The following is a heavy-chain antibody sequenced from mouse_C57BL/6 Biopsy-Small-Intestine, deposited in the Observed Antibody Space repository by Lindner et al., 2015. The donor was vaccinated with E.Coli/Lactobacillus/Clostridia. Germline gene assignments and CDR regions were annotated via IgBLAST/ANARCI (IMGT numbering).Heavy chain of an antibody. D-gene: IGHD4-1*02. CDR3: VRDGSNWYPPYYFDY. CDR1: GYTFPDYG. V-gene: IGHV1-84*02. CDR2: SSAGNGNI. J-gene: IGHJ2*01. Sequence: SVKVSCKASGYTFPDYGIHWVRQAPDKGLSGWDGSSAGNGNIKYSQSFEGRVTITRDTSATTAYMELSSLTSEDTALYYCVRDGSNWYPPYYFDYWGQGTLVTVSS.